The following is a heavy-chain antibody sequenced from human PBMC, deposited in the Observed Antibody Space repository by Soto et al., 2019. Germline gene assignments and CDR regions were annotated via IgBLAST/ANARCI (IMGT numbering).Heavy chain of an antibody. CDR1: GRSISSSSYY. J-gene: IGHJ6*02. Sequence: SETLSLTCTVSGRSISSSSYYWGWIRQPPGKGLEWIGSIYYSGSTYYNPSLKSRVTISVDTSKNQFSLKLSSVTAADTAVYYCARRDYCGGDCYSGGGYYYGMDVWGQGTTVTVSS. V-gene: IGHV4-39*01. CDR2: IYYSGST. CDR3: ARRDYCGGDCYSGGGYYYGMDV. D-gene: IGHD2-21*02.